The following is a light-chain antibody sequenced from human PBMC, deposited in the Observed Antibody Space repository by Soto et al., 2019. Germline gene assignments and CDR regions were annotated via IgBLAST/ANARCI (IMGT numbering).Light chain of an antibody. CDR1: QSVSNSF. CDR3: QQYGTSPYT. J-gene: IGKJ2*01. CDR2: GAS. Sequence: EIVLTQSPGTLSLSPGERATLNCRASQSVSNSFLAWYRHKPGQAPTLLIYGASTRATGIPAKFSGSGSGTDFTLTISRLEPEDFAVYYCQQYGTSPYTFGQGVRLEIK. V-gene: IGKV3-20*01.